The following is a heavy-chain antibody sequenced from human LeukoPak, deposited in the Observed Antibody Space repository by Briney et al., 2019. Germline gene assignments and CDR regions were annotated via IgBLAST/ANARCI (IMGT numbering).Heavy chain of an antibody. D-gene: IGHD3-10*01. V-gene: IGHV3-7*01. CDR1: GFTFTTYW. CDR3: ARPLMYYYGSETYFWFDP. Sequence: GGSLRLSCAASGFTFTTYWMGWVRQAPGKGLEWVANIKQDGSEQYYVDSAKGRFTISRDNAKNSLSLQMNSLRAEDTAVYYCARPLMYYYGSETYFWFDPWGQGTLVTVSS. J-gene: IGHJ5*02. CDR2: IKQDGSEQ.